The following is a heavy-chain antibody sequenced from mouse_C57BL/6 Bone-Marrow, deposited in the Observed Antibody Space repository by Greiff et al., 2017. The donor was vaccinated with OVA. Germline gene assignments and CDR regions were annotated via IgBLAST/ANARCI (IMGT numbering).Heavy chain of an antibody. V-gene: IGHV10-1*01. D-gene: IGHD2-2*01. CDR1: GFSFNTYA. J-gene: IGHJ3*01. CDR3: VRHAGYGYDGGTWFAY. CDR2: IRSKSNNYAT. Sequence: EVKLVESGGGLVQPKGSLKLSCAASGFSFNTYAMNWVRQAPGKGLEWVARIRSKSNNYATYYADSVKDRFTISRDDSESMLYLQMNNLKTEDTAMYYCVRHAGYGYDGGTWFAYWGQGTLVTVSA.